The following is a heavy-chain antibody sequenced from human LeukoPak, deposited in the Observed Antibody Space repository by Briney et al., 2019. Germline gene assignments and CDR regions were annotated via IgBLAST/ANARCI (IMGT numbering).Heavy chain of an antibody. V-gene: IGHV3-23*01. J-gene: IGHJ4*02. Sequence: GGSLRLSCAASGFTFSSYDMSWVRQAPGKGLEWVSAISGSGGSTYYADSVKGRFTISRDNSKNTLYLQMNSLRAEDTAVYYCAKGRPITMVRGVLFDYWGQGTLVTVSS. CDR3: AKGRPITMVRGVLFDY. CDR1: GFTFSSYD. CDR2: ISGSGGST. D-gene: IGHD3-10*01.